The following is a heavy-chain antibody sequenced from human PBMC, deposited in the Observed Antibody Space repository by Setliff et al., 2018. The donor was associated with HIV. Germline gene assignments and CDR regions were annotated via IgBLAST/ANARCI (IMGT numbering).Heavy chain of an antibody. V-gene: IGHV1-69*04. CDR2: IIPILGIA. Sequence: SVKVSCKASGYTFTGYYMHWVRQAPGQGLEWMGIIIPILGIANYAQKFQGRVTITADKSTSTAYMELSSLRSEDTAVYYCARERSLITNRRYFDSWGQGTLVTVSS. CDR3: ARERSLITNRRYFDS. CDR1: GYTFTGYY. D-gene: IGHD3-16*01. J-gene: IGHJ4*02.